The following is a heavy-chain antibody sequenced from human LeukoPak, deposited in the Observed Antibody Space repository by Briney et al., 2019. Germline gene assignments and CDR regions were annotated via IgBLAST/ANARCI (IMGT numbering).Heavy chain of an antibody. CDR2: ISHGGDNT. CDR1: GFTFSTYA. D-gene: IGHD1-1*01. CDR3: AKDHLTGPNPGYYMDV. Sequence: PGGSLRLSCAASGFTFSTYAMSWVRQAPGKGLEWVSAISHGGDNTYYADSVKGRFPISRDNSKNTLYLQMSSLRAEDTAVYYCAKDHLTGPNPGYYMDVWGKGTMVTVSS. J-gene: IGHJ6*03. V-gene: IGHV3-23*01.